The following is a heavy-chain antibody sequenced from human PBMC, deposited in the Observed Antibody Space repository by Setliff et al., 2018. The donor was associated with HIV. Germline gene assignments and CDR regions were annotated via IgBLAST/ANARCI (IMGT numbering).Heavy chain of an antibody. CDR1: GGSINTYY. V-gene: IGHV4-4*07. CDR3: ARLGYRWGGNDY. D-gene: IGHD7-27*01. CDR2: FYTSGST. Sequence: SETLSLTCSVSGGSINTYYWSWIRQPAGKGLEWIGRFYTSGSTNYNPSLKSRVTMAVDTPKNQFSLKLASVTAADTAVYYCARLGYRWGGNDYWGQGTLVTVSS. J-gene: IGHJ4*02.